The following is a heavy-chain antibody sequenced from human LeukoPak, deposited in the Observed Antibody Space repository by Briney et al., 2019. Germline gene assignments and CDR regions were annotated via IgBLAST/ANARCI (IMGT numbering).Heavy chain of an antibody. CDR1: GFTFSSYG. D-gene: IGHD5-18*01. V-gene: IGHV3-30*18. Sequence: QPGGSLRLSCAASGFTFSSYGMPWVRQAPGKGLEWVGVISYDGSNKYYADSVKGRFTISRDNSKNTLYLQMNSLRAEDTAVYYCAKGPLDTAMEAYFDYWGQGTLVTVSS. CDR2: ISYDGSNK. J-gene: IGHJ4*02. CDR3: AKGPLDTAMEAYFDY.